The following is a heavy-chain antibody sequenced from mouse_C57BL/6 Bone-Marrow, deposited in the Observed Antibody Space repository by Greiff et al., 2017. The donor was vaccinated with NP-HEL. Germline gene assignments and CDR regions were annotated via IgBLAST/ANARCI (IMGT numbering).Heavy chain of an antibody. J-gene: IGHJ4*01. Sequence: QVQLQQPGAELVKPGASVKVSCKASGYTFTSYWMHWVKQRPGQGLEWIGRLPPSASDTYYNQKFKGKSTLTVDKSSSTSYMQLSSLTAEDSAVYYCAILYQRRKYAMDYWGQGTSVTVSS. CDR1: GYTFTSYW. D-gene: IGHD2-12*01. V-gene: IGHV1-74*01. CDR3: AILYQRRKYAMDY. CDR2: LPPSASDT.